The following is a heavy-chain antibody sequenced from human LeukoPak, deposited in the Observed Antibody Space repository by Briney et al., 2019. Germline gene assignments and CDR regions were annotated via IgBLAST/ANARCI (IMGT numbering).Heavy chain of an antibody. CDR2: MNPNSGNT. J-gene: IGHJ5*02. CDR3: ARRRRDNWFDP. V-gene: IGHV1-8*03. CDR1: GYTFTSYD. D-gene: IGHD5-24*01. Sequence: ASVKVSCKASGYTFTSYDINWVRQATGQGLEWMGWMNPNSGNTGYAQKFQGRVTITRNTSISTAYMELSSLRSEDTAVYYCARRRRDNWFDPWGQGTLVTVSS.